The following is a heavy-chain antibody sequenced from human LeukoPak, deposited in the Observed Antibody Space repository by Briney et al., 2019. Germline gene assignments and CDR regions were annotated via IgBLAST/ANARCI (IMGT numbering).Heavy chain of an antibody. CDR1: GGSISSGGYY. V-gene: IGHV4-61*02. J-gene: IGHJ4*02. CDR3: ARDSGTRRFDY. D-gene: IGHD6-13*01. Sequence: SETLSLTCTVSGGSISSGGYYWSWIRQPAGKGLEWIGRIYTSGTTDYNPSFKSRVTMSVDTSKNQFSLRLSSVTAADTAVYYCARDSGTRRFDYWGQGTLVTVSS. CDR2: IYTSGTT.